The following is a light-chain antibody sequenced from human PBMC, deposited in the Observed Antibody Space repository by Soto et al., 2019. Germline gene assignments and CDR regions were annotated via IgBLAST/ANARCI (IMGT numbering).Light chain of an antibody. CDR3: QQYNNWPLWT. CDR1: QNVNSD. J-gene: IGKJ1*01. V-gene: IGKV3-15*01. CDR2: GAS. Sequence: EIVMTQSPATLSVSPGERATLSCRATQNVNSDLAWYQQKPGQAPRLLIYGASTRATGIPARFSGSGSGTKFTLTISSLQSEDFAVYYCQQYNNWPLWTFGQGTKV.